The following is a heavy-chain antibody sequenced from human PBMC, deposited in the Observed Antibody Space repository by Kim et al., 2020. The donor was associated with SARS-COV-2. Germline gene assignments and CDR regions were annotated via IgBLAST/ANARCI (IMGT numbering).Heavy chain of an antibody. CDR3: ARAVAGTFDY. D-gene: IGHD6-19*01. Sequence: GTNYAQKFQGRVTRTRDTSISTAYMELSRLRSDDTAVYYCARAVAGTFDYWGQGTLVTVSS. J-gene: IGHJ4*02. CDR2: GT. V-gene: IGHV1-2*02.